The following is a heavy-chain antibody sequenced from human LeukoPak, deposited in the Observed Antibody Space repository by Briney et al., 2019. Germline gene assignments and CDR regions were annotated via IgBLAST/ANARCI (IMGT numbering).Heavy chain of an antibody. CDR2: ISYDGNDK. CDR1: GFTFSSYD. D-gene: IGHD3-16*01. J-gene: IGHJ4*02. Sequence: HPGGSLRLSCAASGFTFSSYDMHWVRQAPGKGLEWVAVISYDGNDKHYADSVKGRFTISRDNSKNTLYLQTNSLRVEDTAVYYCAKDQYDYVRGEFDYWGQGTLVTVSS. V-gene: IGHV3-30*18. CDR3: AKDQYDYVRGEFDY.